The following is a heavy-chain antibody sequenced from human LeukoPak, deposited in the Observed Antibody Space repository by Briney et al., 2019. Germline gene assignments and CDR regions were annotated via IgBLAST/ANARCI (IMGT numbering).Heavy chain of an antibody. D-gene: IGHD2-2*02. V-gene: IGHV3-33*01. J-gene: IGHJ4*02. CDR2: IWYDGSNK. Sequence: GGSLRLSCAASGFTFSSYGMHWVRQAPGKGLEWVAVIWYDGSNKYYADSVKGRFTISRDNAKNSLYLQMNSLRAEDTAVYYCARDTPSYWYCSSTSCYTDYWGQGTLVTVSS. CDR1: GFTFSSYG. CDR3: ARDTPSYWYCSSTSCYTDY.